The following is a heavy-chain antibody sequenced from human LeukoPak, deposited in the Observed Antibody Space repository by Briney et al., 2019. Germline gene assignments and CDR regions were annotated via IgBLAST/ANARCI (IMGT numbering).Heavy chain of an antibody. CDR3: ARGEWGALTNDY. CDR2: ISGSSSAK. D-gene: IGHD3-16*01. CDR1: GFTFSGYS. V-gene: IGHV3-48*01. J-gene: IGHJ4*02. Sequence: GGSLRLSCAVSGFTFSGYSMNWVRQAPGKGLEWVSFISGSSSAKYYADSVKGRFTISRDNAKNSLYLQMSSLRAEDTAVYYCARGEWGALTNDYWGQGTLVTVSS.